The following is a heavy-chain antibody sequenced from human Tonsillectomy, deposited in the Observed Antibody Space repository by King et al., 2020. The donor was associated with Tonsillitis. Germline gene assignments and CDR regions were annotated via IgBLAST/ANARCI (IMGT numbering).Heavy chain of an antibody. V-gene: IGHV1-46*03. Sequence: QLVQSGAEVKKPGASVKVSCKASGYTFTSYYMHWVRQAPGQGLEWMGIINPSGGSTSYAQKFQGRVTMTRDTFTSAVYMELSSLRSEDTAVYYCARDRHGEPGSMGGMDVWCQGTTVTVSS. CDR3: ARDRHGEPGSMGGMDV. CDR2: INPSGGST. CDR1: GYTFTSYY. J-gene: IGHJ6*02. D-gene: IGHD2-8*01.